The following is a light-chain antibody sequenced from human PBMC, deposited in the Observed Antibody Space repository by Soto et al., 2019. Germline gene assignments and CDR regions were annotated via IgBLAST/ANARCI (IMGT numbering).Light chain of an antibody. CDR2: GAS. Sequence: EIVLTQSPGTLSLSPGERATLSCRASQSVSSSYLAWYQQKPGQAPRLLIYGASSRATGIPDRFRGSGSGTDFTLTISRLELEDFAVYYCIQYDSPPLPFGGGPKVEIK. CDR1: QSVSSSY. CDR3: IQYDSPPLP. J-gene: IGKJ4*01. V-gene: IGKV3-20*01.